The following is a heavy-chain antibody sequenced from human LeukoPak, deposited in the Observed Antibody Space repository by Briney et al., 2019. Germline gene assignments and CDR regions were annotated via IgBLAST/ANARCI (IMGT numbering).Heavy chain of an antibody. CDR2: ISAYNGNT. J-gene: IGHJ5*02. D-gene: IGHD3-3*01. CDR1: GYTFTSYG. Sequence: VASVKVSCKASGYTFTSYGISWVRQAPGQGLEWMGWISAYNGNTNYAQKFQGRVTITTDESTSTAYMELSSLRSEDTAVYYCARGPKDVLRFLEWHTWGQGTLVTVSS. CDR3: ARGPKDVLRFLEWHT. V-gene: IGHV1-18*01.